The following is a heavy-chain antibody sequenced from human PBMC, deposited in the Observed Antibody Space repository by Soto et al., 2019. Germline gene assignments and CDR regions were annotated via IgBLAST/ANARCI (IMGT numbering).Heavy chain of an antibody. CDR2: ISSSGSTI. CDR1: GFTFSSYE. D-gene: IGHD5-18*01. J-gene: IGHJ4*02. Sequence: GGSLRLSCAASGFTFSSYEMNWVRQAPGKGLEWVSYISSSGSTIYYADSVKGRFTISRDNSKNTLYLQMNSLRAEDTAVYYCARSGYSYGLGYWGQGTRVTVSS. CDR3: ARSGYSYGLGY. V-gene: IGHV3-48*03.